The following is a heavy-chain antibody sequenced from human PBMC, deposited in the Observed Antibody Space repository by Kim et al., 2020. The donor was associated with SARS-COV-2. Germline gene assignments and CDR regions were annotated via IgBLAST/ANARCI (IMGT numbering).Heavy chain of an antibody. CDR1: GYTFTTYW. CDR2: IDPSDSYT. Sequence: GESLKISCKGSGYTFTTYWITWVCQMPGKGLEWLGRIDPSDSYTNYSPSFEGHVTISADRSISTAYLQWSSLKASDTAMYFCAGSSSRYFYGMDVWGQGTTVIVSS. D-gene: IGHD6-13*01. V-gene: IGHV5-10-1*01. J-gene: IGHJ6*02. CDR3: AGSSSRYFYGMDV.